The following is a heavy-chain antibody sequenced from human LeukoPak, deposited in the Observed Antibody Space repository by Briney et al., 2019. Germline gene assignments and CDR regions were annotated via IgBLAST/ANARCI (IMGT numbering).Heavy chain of an antibody. CDR3: ARVSGGLLWFGESPIDY. V-gene: IGHV1-2*06. CDR2: INPNSGGT. Sequence: ASVKVSCKASGYTLTGYYMHWVRQAPGQGLEWMGRINPNSGGTNYAQKFQGRVTMTRDTSISTAYMELSRLRSGDTAVYYCARVSGGLLWFGESPIDYWGQGTLVTVSS. CDR1: GYTLTGYY. J-gene: IGHJ4*02. D-gene: IGHD3-10*01.